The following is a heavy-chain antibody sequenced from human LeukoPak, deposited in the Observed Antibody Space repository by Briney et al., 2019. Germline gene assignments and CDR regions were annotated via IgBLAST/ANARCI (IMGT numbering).Heavy chain of an antibody. Sequence: SETLSLTCTVSGGSISRYYWSWIRQPPGKGLEWIGYIYYSGSTNYNPSLKSRVTISVDTSKNQFSLKLSSVTAADTAVYYCARDRPGGTRPDGAFDIWGQGTMVTVSS. V-gene: IGHV4-59*01. CDR1: GGSISRYY. D-gene: IGHD6-6*01. CDR2: IYYSGST. CDR3: ARDRPGGTRPDGAFDI. J-gene: IGHJ3*02.